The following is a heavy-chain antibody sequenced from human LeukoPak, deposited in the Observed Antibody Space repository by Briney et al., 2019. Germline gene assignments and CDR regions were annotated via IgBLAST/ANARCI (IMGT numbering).Heavy chain of an antibody. CDR3: ARWTYLERYYYYGMDV. CDR1: GGTFSSYA. D-gene: IGHD1-1*01. Sequence: ASVKVSCKASGGTFSSYAISWVRQAPGQGLEWMGGIIPIFGTANYAQKFQGRVTITADESTSTAYMELSSLRPEDTAVYYCARWTYLERYYYYGMDVWGQGTTVTVSS. V-gene: IGHV1-69*13. CDR2: IIPIFGTA. J-gene: IGHJ6*02.